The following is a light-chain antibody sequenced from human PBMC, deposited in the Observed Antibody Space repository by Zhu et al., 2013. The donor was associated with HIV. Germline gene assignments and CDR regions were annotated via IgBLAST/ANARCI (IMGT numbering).Light chain of an antibody. Sequence: VLTQSPGTLSLSPGERATLSCRASQSVTNSYLAWYQQKPGQAPRLVIYGASNRATGIPDRFSGSGSETDFTLTISRLQPEDFAVYYCHQFGTTPFLTFGGGTKVEIK. J-gene: IGKJ4*01. V-gene: IGKV3-20*01. CDR1: QSVTNSY. CDR2: GAS. CDR3: HQFGTTPFLT.